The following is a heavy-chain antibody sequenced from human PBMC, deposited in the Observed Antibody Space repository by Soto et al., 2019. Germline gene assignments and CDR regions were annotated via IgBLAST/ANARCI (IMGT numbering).Heavy chain of an antibody. V-gene: IGHV1-46*01. D-gene: IGHD3-9*01. CDR3: ARGLGLGDC. J-gene: IGHJ4*02. CDR1: GYTFRSYY. CDR2: INPNGGST. Sequence: QVQLVQSGAEVKKPGASVKVSCKASGYTFRSYYIHWVRHAPGQGLEWIGLINPNGGSTNYAQNCKGRLTVTRDTSTATVYMDLSALTSDDTAMYYCARGLGLGDCWGQGTLGTVSS.